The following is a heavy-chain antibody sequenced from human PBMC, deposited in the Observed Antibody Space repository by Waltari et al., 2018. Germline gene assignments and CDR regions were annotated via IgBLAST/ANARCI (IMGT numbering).Heavy chain of an antibody. J-gene: IGHJ6*02. CDR1: GGSFSGYY. Sequence: QVQLQQWGAGLLKPSETLSLTCAVYGGSFSGYYWSWIRQPPGKGLEWIGEINHSGSTNYTPSLTSRVTISVDTSKNQFSLKLSSVTAADTAVYYCARAGRTRYYYYGMDVWGQGTTVTVSS. D-gene: IGHD2-8*02. CDR2: INHSGST. V-gene: IGHV4-34*01. CDR3: ARAGRTRYYYYGMDV.